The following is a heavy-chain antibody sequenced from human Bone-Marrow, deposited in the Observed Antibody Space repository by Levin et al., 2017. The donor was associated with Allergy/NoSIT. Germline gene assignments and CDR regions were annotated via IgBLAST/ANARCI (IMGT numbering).Heavy chain of an antibody. CDR1: GFTFSSYW. D-gene: IGHD1-26*01. CDR3: ARDHRGTFDY. CDR2: IKQDGSEK. V-gene: IGHV3-7*03. J-gene: IGHJ4*02. Sequence: GGSLRLSCAVSGFTFSSYWMSWVRQAPGKGLEWVANIKQDGSEKHYVDSVKGRFTISRDNAKNSLYLQMNSLRAEDTAVYYCARDHRGTFDYWGQGTLVTVSS.